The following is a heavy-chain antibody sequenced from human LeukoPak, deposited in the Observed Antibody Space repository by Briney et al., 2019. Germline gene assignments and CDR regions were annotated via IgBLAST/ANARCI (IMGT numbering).Heavy chain of an antibody. CDR1: GGSISSYY. D-gene: IGHD4-17*01. CDR2: IYYSGST. CDR3: ARGGKYYGDYWYFDL. V-gene: IGHV4-59*01. Sequence: SETLSLTCTVSGGSISSYYWSWIRQPPGKGLEWIGYIYYSGSTNYNPSLKSRVTISVDTSKNQCSLKLSSVTAADTAVYYCARGGKYYGDYWYFDLWGRGTLVTVSS. J-gene: IGHJ2*01.